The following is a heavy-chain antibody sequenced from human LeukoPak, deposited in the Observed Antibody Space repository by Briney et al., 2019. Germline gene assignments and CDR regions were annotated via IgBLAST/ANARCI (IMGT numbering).Heavy chain of an antibody. CDR2: ISYDGSNK. V-gene: IGHV3-30*18. Sequence: PGGSLRLSCAASGFTFSSYGMHWVRQAPGKGLEWVAVISYDGSNKYYADSVKGRFTISRDNSKNTLYLQMNSLRAEDTAVYYCAKDAITMVRGVFYGMDVWGQGTTVTVSS. CDR3: AKDAITMVRGVFYGMDV. J-gene: IGHJ6*02. CDR1: GFTFSSYG. D-gene: IGHD3-10*01.